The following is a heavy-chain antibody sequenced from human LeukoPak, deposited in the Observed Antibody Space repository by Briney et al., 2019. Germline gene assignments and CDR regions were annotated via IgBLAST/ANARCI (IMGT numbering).Heavy chain of an antibody. D-gene: IGHD3-10*01. CDR3: ASNLFTPDYYGSGSYYNGNLGY. Sequence: PSETLSLTCAVSGGSISSSNWWSWVRQPPGKGLEWIGEIYHSGSTNYNPSLKSRVTISVDKSKNQFSLKLSSVTAADTAVYYCASNLFTPDYYGSGSYYNGNLGYWGQGTLVTVSS. CDR1: GGSISSSNW. CDR2: IYHSGST. V-gene: IGHV4-4*02. J-gene: IGHJ4*02.